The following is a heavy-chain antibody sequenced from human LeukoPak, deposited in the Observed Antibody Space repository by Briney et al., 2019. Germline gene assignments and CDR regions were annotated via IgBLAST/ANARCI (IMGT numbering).Heavy chain of an antibody. CDR1: GSTFSRYW. CDR3: ARVQNEWQLLPGFDY. D-gene: IGHD1-26*01. J-gene: IGHJ4*02. CDR2: INPDGSTT. V-gene: IGHV3-74*01. Sequence: GGSLRLSCAASGSTFSRYWIHWVRQAPGKGLEWVSRINPDGSTTTYADSVKGRFTISRDNAKNTVYLQMNSLRAEDTAVYYCARVQNEWQLLPGFDYWGQGTLVTVSS.